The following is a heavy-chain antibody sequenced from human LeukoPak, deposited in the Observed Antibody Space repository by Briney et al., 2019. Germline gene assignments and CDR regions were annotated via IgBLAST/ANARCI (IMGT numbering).Heavy chain of an antibody. CDR1: GFTFSSYA. V-gene: IGHV3-23*01. D-gene: IGHD3-22*01. CDR3: AKDRIITTITD. Sequence: GGSLRLSCAASGFTFSSYAMSWDRQAPGKGLEWVSAISGSGGSTYYADSVKGRFTISRDNSKNTLYLQMNSLRAEDTAVYYCAKDRIITTITDWGQGTLVTVSS. CDR2: ISGSGGST. J-gene: IGHJ4*02.